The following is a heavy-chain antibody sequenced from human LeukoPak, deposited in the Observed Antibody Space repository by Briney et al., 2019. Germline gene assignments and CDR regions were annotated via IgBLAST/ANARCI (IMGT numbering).Heavy chain of an antibody. D-gene: IGHD1-26*01. CDR2: ISGDGTET. J-gene: IGHJ4*02. CDR3: ARGSEWELLSCDF. CDR1: GLIFRNYA. V-gene: IGHV3-21*01. Sequence: GGSLRLSCTASGLIFRNYAMTWVRQAPRKGLEWVSTISGDGTETFYADSVKGRFTISRDNAKNSLYLQMNSLRAEDTAVYYCARGSEWELLSCDFWGQGTVVTVSS.